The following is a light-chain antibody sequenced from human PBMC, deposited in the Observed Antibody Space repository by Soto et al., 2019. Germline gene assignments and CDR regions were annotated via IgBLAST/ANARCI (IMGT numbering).Light chain of an antibody. Sequence: EVLMTQFPATLSVSPGERATLSCRASENIFTNLAWYQQKVGQTPRLVTFGASTRATGIPDRFGGSESGTEFTLTISSLQSEDIGIYYCQQYNKWPPTFGGGTKVEI. CDR3: QQYNKWPPT. J-gene: IGKJ4*01. V-gene: IGKV3-15*01. CDR1: ENIFTN. CDR2: GAS.